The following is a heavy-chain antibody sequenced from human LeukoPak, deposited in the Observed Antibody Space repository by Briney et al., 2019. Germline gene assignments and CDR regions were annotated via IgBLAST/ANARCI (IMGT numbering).Heavy chain of an antibody. CDR2: IYSGST. Sequence: SETLSLTCSVSGGSISNNYWSWIRQPPGKGLEWIGNIYSGSTNYNPSLKSRVTISVDTSKSQFSLKLSSVTAADTAVYYCAREGGSRTYYNSWGQGTLVTVSS. V-gene: IGHV4-59*01. J-gene: IGHJ4*02. D-gene: IGHD3-10*01. CDR1: GGSISNNY. CDR3: AREGGSRTYYNS.